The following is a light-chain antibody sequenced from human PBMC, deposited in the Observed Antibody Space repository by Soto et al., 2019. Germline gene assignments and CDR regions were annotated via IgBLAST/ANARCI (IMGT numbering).Light chain of an antibody. J-gene: IGKJ1*01. V-gene: IGKV3-15*01. CDR1: QSVSNN. Sequence: EIEMTQSPATLSVSPGERATRACRASQSVSNNLAWYQKKPGQAPRLLIYGASTRATGIPARFSGSGSGTEFTLTISSLQSEDFAVYYCQQYNNWWTFGQGTRVEIK. CDR3: QQYNNWWT. CDR2: GAS.